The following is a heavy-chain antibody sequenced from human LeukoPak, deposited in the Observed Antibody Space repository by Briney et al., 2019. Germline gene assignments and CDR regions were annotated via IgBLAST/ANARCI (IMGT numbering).Heavy chain of an antibody. Sequence: PSETLSLTCTVSGGSISSGGYYWSWIRQHPGKGLEWIGYIYYSGSTYYNPSLKSRVTISVDTSKNQFSLKLSSVTAADTAVYYCAGVIPRQNYGDYDNWGQGTLVTVSS. V-gene: IGHV4-31*03. CDR2: IYYSGST. CDR3: AGVIPRQNYGDYDN. J-gene: IGHJ4*02. CDR1: GGSISSGGYY. D-gene: IGHD4-17*01.